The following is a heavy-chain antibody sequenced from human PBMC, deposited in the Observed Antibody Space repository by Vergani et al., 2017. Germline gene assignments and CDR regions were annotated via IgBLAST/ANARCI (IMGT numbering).Heavy chain of an antibody. CDR3: TRRGGQWELPNYYYMDV. CDR2: IRSKAYGGTT. V-gene: IGHV3-49*03. CDR1: GFSFGDYA. J-gene: IGHJ6*03. Sequence: EVQLVESGGGLVQPGRSLRLSCTASGFSFGDYAMSWFRQAPGKGLEWVGFIRSKAYGGTTEYAASVKGRFTISRDDSKSIAYLQMNSLKTEDTAVYYWTRRGGQWELPNYYYMDVWGKGTTVTVS. D-gene: IGHD1-26*01.